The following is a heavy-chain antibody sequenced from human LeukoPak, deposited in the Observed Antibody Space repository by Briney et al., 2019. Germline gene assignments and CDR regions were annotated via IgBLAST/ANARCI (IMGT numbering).Heavy chain of an antibody. J-gene: IGHJ4*02. CDR2: IRYDGSNK. V-gene: IGHV3-30*02. CDR3: ARGMAPPTMIRGVSNYYFDY. CDR1: GFTFSSYG. D-gene: IGHD3-10*01. Sequence: GGSLRLSCAASGFTFSSYGMHWVRQAPGKGLEWVAFIRYDGSNKYYADSVKGRFTISRDNSKNTLYLQMNSLTSEDTAVYYCARGMAPPTMIRGVSNYYFDYWGQGILVTVSS.